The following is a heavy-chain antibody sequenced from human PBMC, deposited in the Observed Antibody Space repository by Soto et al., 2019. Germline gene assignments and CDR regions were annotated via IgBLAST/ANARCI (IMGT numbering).Heavy chain of an antibody. CDR1: GYTFTSYA. D-gene: IGHD3-3*01. J-gene: IGHJ5*02. CDR2: INAGNGNT. Sequence: QVQLVQSGAEVKKPGASVKVSCKASGYTFTSYAMHWVRQAPGQRLEWMGWINAGNGNTKYSQKFQGRVTITRDTSASTAYMELSSLRSEYTAVYYCARDRPRDYDFWSGYYRGWFDPWGQGTLVTVSS. V-gene: IGHV1-3*01. CDR3: ARDRPRDYDFWSGYYRGWFDP.